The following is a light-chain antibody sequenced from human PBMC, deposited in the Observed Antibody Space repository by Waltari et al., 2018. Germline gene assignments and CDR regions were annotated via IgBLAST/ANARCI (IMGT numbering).Light chain of an antibody. Sequence: SSELTQDPAVSVALGQTVRITCQGDSLRTSYVSWFQKKAGQAPTLVIYGKNNRPSGIPDRFSASTSGSRASLTIIGAQAEDEADYYCHSRDSNGDVLIGGGTKVTVV. J-gene: IGLJ2*01. V-gene: IGLV3-19*01. CDR2: GKN. CDR3: HSRDSNGDVL. CDR1: SLRTSY.